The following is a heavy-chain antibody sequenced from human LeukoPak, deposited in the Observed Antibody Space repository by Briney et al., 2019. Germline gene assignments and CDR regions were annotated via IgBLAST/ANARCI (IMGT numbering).Heavy chain of an antibody. Sequence: GGSLRLSCAASGFTVSSNYMSWVRQAPGKGLEWVSVIYSGGSTYYADSVKGRFTISRDNSKNTLHLQMNSLRAEDTAVYYCARDDYDSSGSIDYWGQGTLVTVSS. CDR3: ARDDYDSSGSIDY. D-gene: IGHD3-22*01. J-gene: IGHJ4*02. CDR2: IYSGGST. CDR1: GFTVSSNY. V-gene: IGHV3-66*01.